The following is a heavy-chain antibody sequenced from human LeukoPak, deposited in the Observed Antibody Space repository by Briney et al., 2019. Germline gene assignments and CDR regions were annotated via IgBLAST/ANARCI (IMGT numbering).Heavy chain of an antibody. CDR1: GYTFTGYY. V-gene: IGHV1-2*02. CDR2: INPNSGGT. CDR3: ARDKASFRELIAAFDI. J-gene: IGHJ3*02. D-gene: IGHD1-26*01. Sequence: ASVKVSCKASGYTFTGYYMHWVRQAPGQGLEWMGWINPNSGGTNYAQKFQGRVTMTRDTSISTAYVELSRLRSDDTAVYYCARDKASFRELIAAFDIWGQGTMVTVSS.